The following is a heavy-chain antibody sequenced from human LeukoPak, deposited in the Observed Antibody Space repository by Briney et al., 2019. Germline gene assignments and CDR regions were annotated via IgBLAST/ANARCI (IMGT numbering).Heavy chain of an antibody. J-gene: IGHJ4*02. D-gene: IGHD1-26*01. Sequence: PSETLSLTRTVSGYSISSGYYWGWIRQPPGKGLEWIGSIYHSGSTYYNPSLKSRVTISVDTSKNQFSLKLSSVTAADTAVYYCAREGGELQGHPFDYWGQGTLVTVSS. V-gene: IGHV4-38-2*02. CDR1: GYSISSGYY. CDR3: AREGGELQGHPFDY. CDR2: IYHSGST.